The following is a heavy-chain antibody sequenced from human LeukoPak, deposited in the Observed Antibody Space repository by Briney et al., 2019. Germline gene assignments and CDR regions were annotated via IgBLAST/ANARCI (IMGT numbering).Heavy chain of an antibody. Sequence: GGSLRLSCAASGFTFSSYGMHWVRQAPGTGLEWVAIISYDGSNEYYADSVKGRFAISRDNSKNTLYLQVNSLRTEDTGVYYCAKVLNVLSITLVRELDYWGQGTLVTVSS. CDR2: ISYDGSNE. CDR3: AKVLNVLSITLVRELDY. V-gene: IGHV3-30*18. J-gene: IGHJ4*02. D-gene: IGHD3-10*01. CDR1: GFTFSSYG.